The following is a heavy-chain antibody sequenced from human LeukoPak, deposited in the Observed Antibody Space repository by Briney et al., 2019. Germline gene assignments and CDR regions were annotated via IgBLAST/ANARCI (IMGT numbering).Heavy chain of an antibody. J-gene: IGHJ6*02. Sequence: AGGSLRLSCAVSAFTFSDYYMSWIRQAPGKGLEWVSSISSSGTTIYYADSVRGRFTISRDNTKNSLYLQMNSLRAKDTAVYYCARDRQSRYGMDVWGQGTTVTVSS. V-gene: IGHV3-11*01. CDR2: ISSSGTTI. CDR3: ARDRQSRYGMDV. CDR1: AFTFSDYY.